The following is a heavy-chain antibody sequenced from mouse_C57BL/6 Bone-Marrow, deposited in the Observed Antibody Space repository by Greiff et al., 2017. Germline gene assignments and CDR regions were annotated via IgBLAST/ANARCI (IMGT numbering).Heavy chain of an antibody. D-gene: IGHD2-2*01. CDR3: AREGRWLPGVDY. Sequence: QVHVKQSGAELVRPGTSVKMSCKASGYTFTNYWIGWAKQRPGHGLEWIGDIYPGGGYTNYNEKFKGKATLTADKSSSTAYMQFSSLTSEDSAIYYCAREGRWLPGVDYWGQGTSVTVSS. CDR1: GYTFTNYW. V-gene: IGHV1-63*01. CDR2: IYPGGGYT. J-gene: IGHJ4*01.